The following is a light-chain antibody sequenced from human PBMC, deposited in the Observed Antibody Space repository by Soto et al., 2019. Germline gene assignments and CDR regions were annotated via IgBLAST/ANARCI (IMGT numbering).Light chain of an antibody. CDR3: QQYHTYS. CDR1: QSISGW. Sequence: DLQMTQSPSTLSASVGDRVIITCRASQSISGWMAWYQQKPGKAPTLLIYKTLKSGVPSRFSASGSGTEFTLTISSLQPEDFATYYCQQYHTYSFGQGTKVEVK. J-gene: IGKJ1*01. V-gene: IGKV1-5*03. CDR2: K.